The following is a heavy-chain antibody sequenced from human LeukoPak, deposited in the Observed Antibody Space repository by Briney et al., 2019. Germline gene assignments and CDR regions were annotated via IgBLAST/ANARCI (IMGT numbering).Heavy chain of an antibody. D-gene: IGHD6-19*01. Sequence: PGGSLRLSCAASGFTFSSYAMHWVRQAPGKGLEWVAVISYDGSNKYYADSVKGRFTISRDNSKNTLYLQMNSLRAEDTAVYYCARVKKQWLPYFDYWGQGTLVTVSS. CDR2: ISYDGSNK. V-gene: IGHV3-30-3*01. J-gene: IGHJ4*02. CDR1: GFTFSSYA. CDR3: ARVKKQWLPYFDY.